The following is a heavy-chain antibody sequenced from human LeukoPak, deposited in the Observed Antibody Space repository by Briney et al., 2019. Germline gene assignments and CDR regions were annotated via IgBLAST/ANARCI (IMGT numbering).Heavy chain of an antibody. CDR3: ARDASPGYFDL. CDR2: ITSDGSAT. CDR1: GCTFSRYL. V-gene: IGHV3-74*01. Sequence: GGALRLSCAVSGCTFSRYLMHWVRQSPGKGLAGVSRITSDGSATDYADSVRGRFTLSRDNAKNTLFLHMDSLRVEDTAVYYCARDASPGYFDLWGRGTLVTVSS. J-gene: IGHJ2*01.